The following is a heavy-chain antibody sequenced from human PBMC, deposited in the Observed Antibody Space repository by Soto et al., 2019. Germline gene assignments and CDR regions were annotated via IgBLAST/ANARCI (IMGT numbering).Heavy chain of an antibody. CDR2: ISSSSSTI. V-gene: IGHV3-48*01. D-gene: IGHD2-2*01. J-gene: IGHJ5*02. Sequence: GGSLRLSCAASGFTFSSYSMNWVRQAPGKGLEWVSYISSSSSTIYYADSVKGRFTISRDNAKNSLYLQMNSLRAEDTAVYYCASLSRTSCYEAGTSCGSWGQGTLVTVSS. CDR1: GFTFSSYS. CDR3: ASLSRTSCYEAGTSCGS.